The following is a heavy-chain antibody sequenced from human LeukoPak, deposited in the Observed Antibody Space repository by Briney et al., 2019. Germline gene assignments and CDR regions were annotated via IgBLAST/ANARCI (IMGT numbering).Heavy chain of an antibody. D-gene: IGHD2-2*01. CDR2: IDAGNGDT. V-gene: IGHV1-3*01. J-gene: IGHJ4*02. Sequence: ASVKVSCKASGYTFSDYAMHWVRQAPGQRFEWMGWIDAGNGDTRYSQKFQGRVTITRDTSASTAYIELRSLRSEDTAMYYCARGGTSDWPLDHWGQETLVTISS. CDR1: GYTFSDYA. CDR3: ARGGTSDWPLDH.